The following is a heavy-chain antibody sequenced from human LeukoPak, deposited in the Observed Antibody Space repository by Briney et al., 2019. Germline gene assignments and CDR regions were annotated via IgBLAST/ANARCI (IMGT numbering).Heavy chain of an antibody. J-gene: IGHJ4*02. CDR1: GGSISSYY. Sequence: SETLSLTCTVSGGSISSYYWSWIRQPPGKGLEWIGYIYYSGSTNYNPSLKSRVTISLDKSNNQFSLKLSSVTAADTAVYYCARDEEPYYDFWSGPGGYFDYWGQGTLVTVSS. V-gene: IGHV4-59*12. CDR2: IYYSGST. D-gene: IGHD3-3*01. CDR3: ARDEEPYYDFWSGPGGYFDY.